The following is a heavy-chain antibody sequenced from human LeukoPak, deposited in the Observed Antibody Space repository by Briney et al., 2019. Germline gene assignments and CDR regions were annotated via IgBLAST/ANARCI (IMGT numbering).Heavy chain of an antibody. D-gene: IGHD3-22*01. CDR3: ARDLYYYDSSGYYGTYFDY. J-gene: IGHJ4*02. CDR1: GYTFTGYY. Sequence: GASVKVSCKASGYTFTGYYIHWVRQAPGQGLEWMGWINPNSGSTSYAQKFQGRVTMTRDTSTSTVYMELSSLRSEDTAVYYCARDLYYYDSSGYYGTYFDYWGQGTLVTVSS. CDR2: INPNSGST. V-gene: IGHV1-46*01.